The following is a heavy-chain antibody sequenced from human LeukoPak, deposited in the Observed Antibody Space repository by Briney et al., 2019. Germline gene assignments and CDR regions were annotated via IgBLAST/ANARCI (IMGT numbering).Heavy chain of an antibody. Sequence: SETLSLTCAVYGGSFSGYYLSWIRQPPGKGLEWIGEINHSGSTNYNPSLKSRVTISVDTSKNQFSLKLSSVTAADTAVYYCARVHRESQWPREKRYFDLWGRGTLVTVSS. CDR2: INHSGST. CDR3: ARVHRESQWPREKRYFDL. V-gene: IGHV4-34*01. J-gene: IGHJ2*01. CDR1: GGSFSGYY. D-gene: IGHD6-19*01.